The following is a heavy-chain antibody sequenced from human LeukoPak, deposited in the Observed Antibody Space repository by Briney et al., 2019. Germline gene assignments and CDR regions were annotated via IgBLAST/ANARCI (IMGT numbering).Heavy chain of an antibody. V-gene: IGHV3-30*01. CDR1: GFTFNRYS. CDR2: ILYDGGIT. J-gene: IGHJ4*02. Sequence: GGSLRLSCAASGFTFNRYSMLWVRQAPGKGPEWLAVILYDGGITHYADSVKDRFTISRDNSKNTLFLQLNSLRGDDTAVYYCARDSTYFYDGGSSGPHYFDYWGQGTLVTVSS. D-gene: IGHD3-16*01. CDR3: ARDSTYFYDGGSSGPHYFDY.